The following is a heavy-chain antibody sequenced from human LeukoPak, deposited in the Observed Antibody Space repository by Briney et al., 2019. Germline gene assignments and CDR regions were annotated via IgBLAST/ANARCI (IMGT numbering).Heavy chain of an antibody. CDR2: INPNTGGT. V-gene: IGHV1-2*02. D-gene: IGHD5-24*01. J-gene: IGHJ4*02. Sequence: ASVKVSCKASGYTFTDYHIHWVRQAPGQGLEWMGWINPNTGGTNYAQNFQGRATMTRDTSITTSYMDLSSLLSDDTALYYCARGGHGHTQNDYWGQGTLVTVSS. CDR3: ARGGHGHTQNDY. CDR1: GYTFTDYH.